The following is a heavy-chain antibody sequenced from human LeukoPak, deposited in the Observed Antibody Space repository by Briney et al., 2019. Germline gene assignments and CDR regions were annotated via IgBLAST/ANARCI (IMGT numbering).Heavy chain of an antibody. Sequence: PGRSLRLSCAASGFTFSSYGMHWVRQAPGKGLEWVAVISYDGSNKYYADSVKGRFTISRDNSKNTLYLQMNSLRAEDTAVYYCAKDVYYYDSSGYTPLDYWGQGTLVTVSS. CDR2: ISYDGSNK. V-gene: IGHV3-30*18. D-gene: IGHD3-22*01. CDR3: AKDVYYYDSSGYTPLDY. J-gene: IGHJ4*02. CDR1: GFTFSSYG.